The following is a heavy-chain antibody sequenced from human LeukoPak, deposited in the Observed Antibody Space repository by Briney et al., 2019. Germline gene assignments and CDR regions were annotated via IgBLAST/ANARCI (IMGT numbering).Heavy chain of an antibody. Sequence: TGRSLRLSCAASGFTFSSYGMHWVRQAPGKGLEWVAVISYDGSNKYYADSVKGRFTISRDNSKNTLYLQMNSLRAEDTAVYYCARDKGYYGSGENDYWGQGTLVTVSS. CDR3: ARDKGYYGSGENDY. CDR1: GFTFSSYG. J-gene: IGHJ4*02. D-gene: IGHD3-10*01. CDR2: ISYDGSNK. V-gene: IGHV3-30*03.